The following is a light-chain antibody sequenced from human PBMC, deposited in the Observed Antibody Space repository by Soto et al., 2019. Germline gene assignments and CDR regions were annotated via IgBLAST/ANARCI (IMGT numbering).Light chain of an antibody. CDR3: AAWDDSLSGPVV. V-gene: IGLV1-47*02. J-gene: IGLJ2*01. CDR2: SNN. CDR1: SSYIGSSY. Sequence: QSVLTQPASASGTPGQRVTISCSGSSSYIGSSYVDWFQQLPGTAPKVLIYSNNKRPSGVPDRFSASKSGTSASLAISGLRSEDEADYYCAAWDDSLSGPVVIGGGTKLTVL.